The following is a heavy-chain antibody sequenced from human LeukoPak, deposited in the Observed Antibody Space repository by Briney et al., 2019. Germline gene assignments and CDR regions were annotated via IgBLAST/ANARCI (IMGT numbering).Heavy chain of an antibody. Sequence: GGSLRLSCAASGFTFSSYWMSWVRQAPGKGLEWVANIKQDGSEKYYVDSVKGRFTISRDNAKNSLYLQMNSLRAEDTAVYYCARGPHIVVVITFDYWGQGTLVTVSS. CDR3: ARGPHIVVVITFDY. J-gene: IGHJ4*02. CDR2: IKQDGSEK. V-gene: IGHV3-7*01. CDR1: GFTFSSYW. D-gene: IGHD3-22*01.